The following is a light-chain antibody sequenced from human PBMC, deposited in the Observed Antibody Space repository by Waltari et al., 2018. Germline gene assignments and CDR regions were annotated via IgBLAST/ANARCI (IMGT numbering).Light chain of an antibody. CDR3: QQRRNWPLT. V-gene: IGKV3-11*01. J-gene: IGKJ4*01. CDR1: HSFNWY. CDR2: DAS. Sequence: ELVLTPSLATLSLSPGERANLSCRASHSFNWYLAWYQQRPGQAPRLLIYDASNRATGIPARFSGSGSETDFTLTISSLEPEDSAVYYCQQRRNWPLTFGGGTKVEIK.